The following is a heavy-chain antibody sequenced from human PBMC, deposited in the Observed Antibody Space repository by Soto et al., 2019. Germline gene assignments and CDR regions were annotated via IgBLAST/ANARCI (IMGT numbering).Heavy chain of an antibody. CDR1: GFTFSDYG. Sequence: VQLVESGGGLVKPGGSLRLTCAASGFTFSDYGMNWVRQAPGKGLEWVSSIISSGAYIFYADSVKGRFTISRDNAKKSLFLEGDRLRGEDTAVYYCTREPINAWHLDNWGPGTMVTVSS. CDR3: TREPINAWHLDN. J-gene: IGHJ4*02. CDR2: IISSGAYI. D-gene: IGHD2-2*01. V-gene: IGHV3-21*01.